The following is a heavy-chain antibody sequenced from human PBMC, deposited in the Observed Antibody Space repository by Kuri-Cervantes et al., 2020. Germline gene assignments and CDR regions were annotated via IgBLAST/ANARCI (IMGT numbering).Heavy chain of an antibody. Sequence: SETLSLTCAVSGGSISSGGYSWSWIRQPPGKGLEWIGYIYHSRSTYYNPSLKSRVTISVDTSKNQFSLKLSSVTAADTAVYYCASSLRHGPFPDPWGQGTLVTVSS. CDR2: IYHSRST. CDR3: ASSLRHGPFPDP. CDR1: GGSISSGGYS. V-gene: IGHV4-30-2*05. J-gene: IGHJ5*02. D-gene: IGHD3-16*01.